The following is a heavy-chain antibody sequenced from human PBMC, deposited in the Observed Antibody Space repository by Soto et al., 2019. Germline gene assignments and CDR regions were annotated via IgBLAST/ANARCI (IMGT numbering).Heavy chain of an antibody. Sequence: SVKVSCTASGGTFSSYAISWVRQAPGQGLEWMGGIIPIFGTANYAQKFQGRVTITADEPTSTAYMELSSLRSEDTAVYYCARVGNYYDSSGYFPSQYCFDYWGQGTLVTVSS. CDR2: IIPIFGTA. D-gene: IGHD3-22*01. J-gene: IGHJ4*02. CDR3: ARVGNYYDSSGYFPSQYCFDY. V-gene: IGHV1-69*13. CDR1: GGTFSSYA.